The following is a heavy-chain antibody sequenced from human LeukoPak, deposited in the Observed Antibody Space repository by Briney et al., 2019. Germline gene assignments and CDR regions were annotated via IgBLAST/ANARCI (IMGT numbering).Heavy chain of an antibody. CDR1: GGSMSSYY. J-gene: IGHJ4*02. V-gene: IGHV4-59*01. Sequence: SETLSLTHTVSGGSMSSYYWSWIRQPPGKGLEWIGYIYYSGSTNFNPSLKSRVSMSVDTSKNQFSLQLSSVAAAERAVYFCARGGTSSHYRYYFDYWGQGTLVTVSS. CDR3: ARGGTSSHYRYYFDY. D-gene: IGHD3-10*01. CDR2: IYYSGST.